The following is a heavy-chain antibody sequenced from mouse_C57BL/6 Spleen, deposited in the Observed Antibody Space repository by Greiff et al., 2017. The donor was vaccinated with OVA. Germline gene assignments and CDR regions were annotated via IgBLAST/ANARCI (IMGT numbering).Heavy chain of an antibody. J-gene: IGHJ2*01. Sequence: VQLQQSGPELVKPGASVKISCKASGYTFTDYYMNWVKQSHGKSLEWIGDINPNNGGTSYNQKFKGKATLTVDKSSSTAYMELRSLTSEDSAVYYCARGGDPFDYWGQGTTLTVSS. CDR2: INPNNGGT. V-gene: IGHV1-26*01. D-gene: IGHD3-3*01. CDR3: ARGGDPFDY. CDR1: GYTFTDYY.